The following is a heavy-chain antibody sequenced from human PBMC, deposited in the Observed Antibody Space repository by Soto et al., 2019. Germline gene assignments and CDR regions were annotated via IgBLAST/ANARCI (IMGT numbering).Heavy chain of an antibody. Sequence: EVQLVESGGGLVKPGGSLRLSCAASGFTFSSYSMNWVRQAPGKGLEWVSLISSSGSYIYYADSVKGRFTISRDNAKNSLFLQMNSLRAEDTAVYYCARDSGTYYVFLTGYRGAPDWWGQGTLVTVSS. J-gene: IGHJ4*02. CDR2: ISSSGSYI. D-gene: IGHD3-9*01. CDR1: GFTFSSYS. CDR3: ARDSGTYYVFLTGYRGAPDW. V-gene: IGHV3-21*01.